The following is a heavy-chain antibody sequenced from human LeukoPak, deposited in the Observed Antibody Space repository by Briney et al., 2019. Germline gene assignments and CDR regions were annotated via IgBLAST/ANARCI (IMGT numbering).Heavy chain of an antibody. V-gene: IGHV1-69*04. CDR1: GGTFSSYA. CDR3: ARAYYDSSGYYYPNNWFDP. J-gene: IGHJ5*02. D-gene: IGHD3-22*01. CDR2: IIPILGIA. Sequence: SVKVSCKASGGTFSSYAISWVRQAPGQGLEWMGRIIPILGIAIYAQKFQGRVTITADKSTSTAYMELSSLRSEDTAVYYCARAYYDSSGYYYPNNWFDPWGQGALVTVSS.